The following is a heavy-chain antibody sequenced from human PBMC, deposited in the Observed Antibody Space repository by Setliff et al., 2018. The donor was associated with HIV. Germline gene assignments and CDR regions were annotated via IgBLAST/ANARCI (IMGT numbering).Heavy chain of an antibody. V-gene: IGHV4-39*01. CDR3: ARGGPTYDYVWGSYRSMLDS. D-gene: IGHD3-16*02. Sequence: SETLSLTCSVSGASVNSTFYHWAWVRQPPGKGLEWVGTVYYFGGTFYNPSVESRVSISADMSKRGFFLRLTAVTAADTAVYFCARGGPTYDYVWGSYRSMLDSWGQGTLVTAPQ. CDR2: VYYFGGT. J-gene: IGHJ4*02. CDR1: GASVNSTFYH.